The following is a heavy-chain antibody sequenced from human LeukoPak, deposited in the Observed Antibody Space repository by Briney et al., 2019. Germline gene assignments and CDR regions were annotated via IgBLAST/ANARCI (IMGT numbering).Heavy chain of an antibody. CDR1: GYTFTSYG. CDR2: ISAYNGNT. Sequence: GAPVKVSCKASGYTFTSYGISWVRQAPGQGLEWMGGISAYNGNTNYAQKLQGRVTMTTDTSTSTAYMELRSLRSDDTAVYYCARAIAAAGTPYGDYWGQGTLVTVSS. V-gene: IGHV1-18*01. J-gene: IGHJ4*02. D-gene: IGHD6-13*01. CDR3: ARAIAAAGTPYGDY.